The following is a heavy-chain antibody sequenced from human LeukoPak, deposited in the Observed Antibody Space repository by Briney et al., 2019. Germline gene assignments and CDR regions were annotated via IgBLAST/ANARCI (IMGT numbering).Heavy chain of an antibody. Sequence: PGGSLRLSCAASGFTLSSYSMNWVRQAPGKGLEWVSSISSSSSYIYYADSVKGRFTISRDNAKNSLYLQMNSLRAEDTAVYYCARGGDSRVDXHAFDIWGQGTMVTVSS. D-gene: IGHD3-22*01. V-gene: IGHV3-21*01. CDR1: GFTLSSYS. J-gene: IGHJ3*02. CDR2: ISSSSSYI. CDR3: ARGGDSRVDXHAFDI.